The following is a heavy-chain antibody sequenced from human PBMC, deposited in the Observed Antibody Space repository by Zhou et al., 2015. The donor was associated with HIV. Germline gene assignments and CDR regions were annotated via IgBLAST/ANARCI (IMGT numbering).Heavy chain of an antibody. J-gene: IGHJ1*01. Sequence: QVQLVQSGTDVKKPGASVKISCKASGYTFTSQYIHWVRQAPGQGLEWMGGIIPIFGTANYAQKFQGRVTITADESTSTAYMELSSLRSEDTAVYYCATSRPSGGYFQHWGQGTLVTVSS. CDR1: GYTFTSQY. CDR3: ATSRPSGGYFQH. V-gene: IGHV1-69*01. D-gene: IGHD2-15*01. CDR2: IIPIFGTA.